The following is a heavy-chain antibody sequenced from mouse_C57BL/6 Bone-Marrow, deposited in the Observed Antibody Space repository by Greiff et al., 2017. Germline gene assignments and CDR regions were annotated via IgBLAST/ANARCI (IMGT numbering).Heavy chain of an antibody. J-gene: IGHJ2*01. CDR3: ARSVTTVVGRGLYLDY. D-gene: IGHD1-1*01. CDR1: GYAFSSYW. V-gene: IGHV1-80*01. CDR2: IYPGDGDT. Sequence: VKLVESGAELVKPGASVKISCKASGYAFSSYWMNWVKQRPGKGLEWIGQIYPGDGDTNYNGKFKGKATLTADKSSSTAYMQLSSLTSEDSAVYFCARSVTTVVGRGLYLDYWGQGTTLTVSS.